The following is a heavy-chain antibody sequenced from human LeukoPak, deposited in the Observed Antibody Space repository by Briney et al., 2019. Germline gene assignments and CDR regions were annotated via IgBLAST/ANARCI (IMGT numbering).Heavy chain of an antibody. Sequence: GGSLRLSCAASGFTFSSYSMNWVRQAPGKGLEWISYISSSSSTLYYADSVKGRFTISRDNAKNSLYLQMNSLRADDTAVHYCARDERWLPWRYFDYWGQGTLVTVSS. V-gene: IGHV3-48*01. D-gene: IGHD5-24*01. J-gene: IGHJ4*02. CDR3: ARDERWLPWRYFDY. CDR2: ISSSSSTL. CDR1: GFTFSSYS.